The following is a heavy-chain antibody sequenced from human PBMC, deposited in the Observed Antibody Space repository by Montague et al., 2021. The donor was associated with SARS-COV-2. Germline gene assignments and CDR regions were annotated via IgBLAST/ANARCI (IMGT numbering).Heavy chain of an antibody. CDR3: ASSLVWFEIDY. D-gene: IGHD3-10*01. CDR1: GGSFSGYY. V-gene: IGHV4-34*01. CDR2: INHSGST. J-gene: IGHJ4*02. Sequence: SETLSLTCAVYGGSFSGYYWSWICQPPGKGLEWIGEINHSGSTNYSPSLKSRVTISVDTSKNQFSLKLSSVTAADTAVYYCASSLVWFEIDYWGQGTLVTVSS.